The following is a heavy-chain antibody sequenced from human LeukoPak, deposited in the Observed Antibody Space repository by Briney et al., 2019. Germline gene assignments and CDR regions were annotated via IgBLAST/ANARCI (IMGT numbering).Heavy chain of an antibody. CDR1: GGSMIGYH. CDR3: ARGRFRFIMGVGDHYYIDV. D-gene: IGHD2-21*02. J-gene: IGHJ6*03. CDR2: VNDSGNP. V-gene: IGHV4-34*01. Sequence: SETLSLTCAVYGGSMIGYHWTWIRQPPGQGLEWIGEVNDSGNPYYNSSLKSRLTILLDTSKNQFSLKLSSVTAADTALYYCARGRFRFIMGVGDHYYIDVWGEGTTVTVSS.